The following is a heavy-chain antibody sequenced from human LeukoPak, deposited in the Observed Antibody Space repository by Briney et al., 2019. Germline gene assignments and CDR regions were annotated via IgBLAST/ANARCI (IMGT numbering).Heavy chain of an antibody. CDR1: GFTFSSYI. J-gene: IGHJ5*02. V-gene: IGHV3-21*01. CDR2: IGRTGTDT. CDR3: ARDYLVVPAAMWWFDP. D-gene: IGHD2-2*01. Sequence: GGSLRLSCAASGFTFSSYIMNWVRQAPGKGLEWVSSIGRTGTDTYYADSVRGRFAVSRDDAKKSLYLQINSLRAEETAVYYCARDYLVVPAAMWWFDPRGQGTLVTVSS.